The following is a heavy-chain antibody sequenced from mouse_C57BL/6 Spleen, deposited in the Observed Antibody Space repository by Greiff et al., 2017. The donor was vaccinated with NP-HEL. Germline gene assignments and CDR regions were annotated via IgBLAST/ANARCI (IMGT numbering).Heavy chain of an antibody. Sequence: VQLQQSGAELARPGASVKLSCKASGYTFTSYGISWVKQRPGQGLEWIGEIYPRSGNTYYNEKFKGKATLTADKSSSTAYMELRSLTSEDSAVYVCARECSTTVVVRYDFDYWGQGTTLTVSS. D-gene: IGHD1-1*01. J-gene: IGHJ2*01. V-gene: IGHV1-81*01. CDR3: ARECSTTVVVRYDFDY. CDR2: IYPRSGNT. CDR1: GYTFTSYG.